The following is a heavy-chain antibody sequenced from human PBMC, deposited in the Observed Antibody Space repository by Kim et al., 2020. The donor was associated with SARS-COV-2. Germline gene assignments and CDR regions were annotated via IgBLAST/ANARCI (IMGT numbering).Heavy chain of an antibody. CDR3: ARGLIGDFWSGYPYWYFDL. J-gene: IGHJ2*01. V-gene: IGHV3-7*04. Sequence: GRFTISRDNAKNSLYRQMNSLRAEDTAVYYCARGLIGDFWSGYPYWYFDLWGRGTLVTVSS. D-gene: IGHD3-3*01.